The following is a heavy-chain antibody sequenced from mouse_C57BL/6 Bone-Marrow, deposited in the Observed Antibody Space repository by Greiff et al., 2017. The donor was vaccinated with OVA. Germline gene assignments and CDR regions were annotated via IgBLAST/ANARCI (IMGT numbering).Heavy chain of an antibody. CDR1: GFTFSDYY. J-gene: IGHJ3*01. Sequence: EVMLVESGGGLVQPGGSLKLSCAASGFTFSDYYMYWVRQTPEKRLEWVAYISNGGGSTYYPDTVKGRFTISRDNAKNTLYLQMSRLKSEDTAMYYCAYSWFAYWGQGTLVTVSA. D-gene: IGHD2-12*01. CDR3: AYSWFAY. CDR2: ISNGGGST. V-gene: IGHV5-12*01.